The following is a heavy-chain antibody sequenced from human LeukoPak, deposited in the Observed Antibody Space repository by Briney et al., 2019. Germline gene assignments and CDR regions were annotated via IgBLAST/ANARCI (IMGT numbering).Heavy chain of an antibody. CDR3: ARHTGSTWSTGY. CDR2: ISSSSSYI. CDR1: GFTFSSYS. V-gene: IGHV3-21*04. D-gene: IGHD6-13*01. Sequence: GGSLRLSCAASGFTFSSYSMNWVRQAPGKGLEWVSSISSSSSYIYYADSVKGRFTISRDTSNNTLYLQMSSLRAGDTAVYYCARHTGSTWSTGYWGQGTLVTVSS. J-gene: IGHJ4*02.